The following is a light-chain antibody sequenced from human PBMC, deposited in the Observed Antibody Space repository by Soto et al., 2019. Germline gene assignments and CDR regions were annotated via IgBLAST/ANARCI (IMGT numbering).Light chain of an antibody. Sequence: QSVLTQPTSASGTPGQRVTISCSGSSSNIGSNYVYWYQQLPGSAPKLLIYRNDQRPSGVPDRFSASKSGTAASLAISGLRSEDEADYHCAAWDDSLSAVVFGRGTKLTVL. CDR2: RND. J-gene: IGLJ2*01. CDR3: AAWDDSLSAVV. V-gene: IGLV1-47*01. CDR1: SSNIGSNY.